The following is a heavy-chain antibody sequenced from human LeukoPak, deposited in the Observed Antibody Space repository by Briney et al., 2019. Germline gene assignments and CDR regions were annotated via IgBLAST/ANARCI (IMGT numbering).Heavy chain of an antibody. V-gene: IGHV3-7*03. Sequence: PGGSLRLSCAASGITFRSYWMSWARQAPGKGLEWVANINQDGSEKYYVDSVKGRFTISRDNAKNSLYLQMNSLRAEDTAVYYCARDKPYGDSSDYWGQGTLVTVSS. CDR3: ARDKPYGDSSDY. CDR2: INQDGSEK. D-gene: IGHD4-17*01. CDR1: GITFRSYW. J-gene: IGHJ4*02.